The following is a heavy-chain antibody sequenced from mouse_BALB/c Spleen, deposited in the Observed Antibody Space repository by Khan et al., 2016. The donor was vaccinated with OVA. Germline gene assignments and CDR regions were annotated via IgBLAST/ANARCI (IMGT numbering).Heavy chain of an antibody. Sequence: MQLEESGAELVRPGALVKLSCKASGFNIKDYYMHWVKQRPEQGLVWIGRIDPENGNTIYDPKFQGKASITSDTSSNTAYLQLSSLTSEDTAVYYCARDGYSPGFAYWGQGTLVTVSA. J-gene: IGHJ3*01. V-gene: IGHV14-1*02. CDR2: IDPENGNT. D-gene: IGHD2-3*01. CDR3: ARDGYSPGFAY. CDR1: GFNIKDYY.